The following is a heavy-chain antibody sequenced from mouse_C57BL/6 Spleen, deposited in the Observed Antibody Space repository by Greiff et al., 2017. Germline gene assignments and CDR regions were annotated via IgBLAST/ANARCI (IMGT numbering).Heavy chain of an antibody. CDR2: ISYDGSN. CDR1: GYSITSGYY. V-gene: IGHV3-6*01. D-gene: IGHD1-2*01. J-gene: IGHJ4*01. Sequence: EVKLQESGPGLVKPSQSLSLTCSVTGYSITSGYYWNWIRQFPGNKLEWMGYISYDGSNNYNPSLKNRISITRVTSKTQFFLKLNSVTTEDTATYFCARDRRLYAMDYWGQGTSVTVSS. CDR3: ARDRRLYAMDY.